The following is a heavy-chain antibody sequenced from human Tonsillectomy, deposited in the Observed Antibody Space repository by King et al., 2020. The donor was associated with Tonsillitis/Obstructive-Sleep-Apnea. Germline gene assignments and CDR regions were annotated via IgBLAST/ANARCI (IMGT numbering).Heavy chain of an antibody. V-gene: IGHV3-9*01. CDR2: ISWNSGSI. D-gene: IGHD1-26*01. Sequence: VQLVESGGGLVQPGRSLRLSCAASGFTFDDYAMHWVRQAPGKGLEWVSGISWNSGSIGYADSVKGRFTISRDNAKNALYLQMNSLRAEDTAVYYCAKGGRYYSYYMDLWGEGTTVTVSS. J-gene: IGHJ6*03. CDR3: AKGGRYYSYYMDL. CDR1: GFTFDDYA.